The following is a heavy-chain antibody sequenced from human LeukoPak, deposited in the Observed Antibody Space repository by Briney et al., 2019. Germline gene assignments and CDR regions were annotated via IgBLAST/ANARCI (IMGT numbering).Heavy chain of an antibody. CDR3: AREGSGWYANWFDP. CDR1: GYSISSGYY. D-gene: IGHD6-19*01. J-gene: IGHJ5*02. CDR2: IYHSGST. V-gene: IGHV4-38-2*02. Sequence: SETLSLTCTVSGYSISSGYYWGWIRQPPGKGLEWIGSIYHSGSTYYNPSLKSRVTISVDTSKNQFSLKLSSVTAADTAVYYCAREGSGWYANWFDPWGQGTLVTVSS.